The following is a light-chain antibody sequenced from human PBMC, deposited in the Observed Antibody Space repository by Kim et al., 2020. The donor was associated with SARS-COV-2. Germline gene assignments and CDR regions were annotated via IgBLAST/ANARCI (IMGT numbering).Light chain of an antibody. V-gene: IGKV3-15*01. CDR3: QQYKNWPPLT. J-gene: IGKJ4*01. Sequence: EIVMTQSPVTLSVSPGERATLSCRASQSIGRDVAWYHHKPGQAPRLLIFDASTRATGIPARFSGSGSGTEFSLTITSLQSEDFAVYYCQQYKNWPPLTFGGGTKVDIK. CDR2: DAS. CDR1: QSIGRD.